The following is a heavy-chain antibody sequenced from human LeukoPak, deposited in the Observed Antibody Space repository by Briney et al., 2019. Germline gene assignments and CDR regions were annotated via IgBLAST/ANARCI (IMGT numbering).Heavy chain of an antibody. V-gene: IGHV3-48*03. CDR3: AKEHSSGWYYLDY. CDR2: ISSSGSTI. CDR1: GFTFSSYE. Sequence: GGSLRLSCAASGFTFSSYEMNWVRQAPGKGLEWVSYISSSGSTIYYADSVKGRFTISRDNSKNTLYLQMNSLRAEDTAVYYCAKEHSSGWYYLDYWGQGTLVTVSS. J-gene: IGHJ4*02. D-gene: IGHD6-19*01.